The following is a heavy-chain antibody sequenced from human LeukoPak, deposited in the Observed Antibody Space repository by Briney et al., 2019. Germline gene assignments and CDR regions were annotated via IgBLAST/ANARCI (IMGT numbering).Heavy chain of an antibody. CDR2: IKPSGGST. CDR3: ARSASYGSAFDI. J-gene: IGHJ3*02. V-gene: IGHV1-46*01. Sequence: ASVKVSCKASGYTFTSYYIHWVRQAPGQGLEWMGIIKPSGGSTDYAQKLQGRVTMTRDTSTSTVYMELSSLRSEDTAVYYCARSASYGSAFDIWGQGTMVTVSS. D-gene: IGHD5-18*01. CDR1: GYTFTSYY.